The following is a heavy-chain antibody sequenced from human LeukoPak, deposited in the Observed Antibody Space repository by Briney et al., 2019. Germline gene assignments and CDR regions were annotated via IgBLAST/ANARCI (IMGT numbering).Heavy chain of an antibody. D-gene: IGHD3-22*01. CDR3: ATHDSSGYPLAFDI. V-gene: IGHV5-51*01. Sequence: GESLKISCRGSGYRFTNYWIGWVRQMPGKGLEWMGIIYPGDSDTRYSPSFQGQVTISADKSISTAYLQWSSLKASDTTMYYCATHDSSGYPLAFDIWGQGTVVTVSS. J-gene: IGHJ3*02. CDR1: GYRFTNYW. CDR2: IYPGDSDT.